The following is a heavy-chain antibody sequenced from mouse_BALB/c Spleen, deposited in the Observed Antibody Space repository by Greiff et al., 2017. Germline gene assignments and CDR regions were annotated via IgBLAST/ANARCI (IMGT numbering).Heavy chain of an antibody. J-gene: IGHJ4*01. CDR2: INPSSGYT. Sequence: QVQLKQSGAELARPGASVKMSCKASGYTFTSYTMHWVKQRPGQGLEWIGYINPSSGYTNYNQKFKDKATLTADKSSSTAYMQLSSLTSEDSAVYYCARNGYYGYYAMDYWGQGTSVTVSS. CDR3: ARNGYYGYYAMDY. V-gene: IGHV1-4*01. D-gene: IGHD2-3*01. CDR1: GYTFTSYT.